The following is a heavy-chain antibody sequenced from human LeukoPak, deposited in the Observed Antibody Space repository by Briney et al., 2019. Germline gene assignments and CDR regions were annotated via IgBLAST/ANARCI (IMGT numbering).Heavy chain of an antibody. CDR1: GFTFSSYA. CDR2: ISGSGGST. Sequence: GGSLRLSCAASGFTFSSYAMSWVRQAPGKGLEWVSAISGSGGSTYYADSVKGRFTSSRDNSKNTLYLQMNSLRAEDTAVYYCAKSLSFYGSGTYNVAFDIWGQGTMVTVSS. J-gene: IGHJ3*02. V-gene: IGHV3-23*01. D-gene: IGHD3-10*01. CDR3: AKSLSFYGSGTYNVAFDI.